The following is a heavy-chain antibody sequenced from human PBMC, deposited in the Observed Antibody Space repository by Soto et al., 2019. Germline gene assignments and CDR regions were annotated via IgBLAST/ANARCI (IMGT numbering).Heavy chain of an antibody. J-gene: IGHJ4*02. CDR1: GGSFSGYS. CDR2: INHSGST. Sequence: QVQLQQWGAGLLKPSETLSLTCAVYGGSFSGYSWTWIRQPPGKGLEWIGEINHSGSTNYNPSLKSRVTISVDMSKNQFSLKLSSVTAADTAVYYCARITTRGDVDYWGQGTLVTVSS. CDR3: ARITTRGDVDY. V-gene: IGHV4-34*01. D-gene: IGHD7-27*01.